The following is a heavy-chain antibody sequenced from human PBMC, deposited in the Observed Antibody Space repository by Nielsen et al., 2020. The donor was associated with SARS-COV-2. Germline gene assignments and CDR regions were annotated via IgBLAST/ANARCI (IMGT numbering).Heavy chain of an antibody. CDR1: GYTFTSYY. V-gene: IGHV1-46*01. D-gene: IGHD4-23*01. J-gene: IGHJ4*02. Sequence: ASVKVSCKASGYTFTSYYMHWVRQAPGQGLEWMGIINPSGGSTSYAQKFQGWVTMTRDTSISTAYMELSSLRSEDTAVYYCARIGRGTVVIRPNWGQGTPVTVSS. CDR3: ARIGRGTVVIRPN. CDR2: INPSGGST.